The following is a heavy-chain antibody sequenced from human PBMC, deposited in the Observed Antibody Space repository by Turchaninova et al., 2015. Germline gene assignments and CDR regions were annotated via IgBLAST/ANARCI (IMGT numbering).Heavy chain of an antibody. CDR3: TSRPVRGGGPFDY. V-gene: IGHV3-15*01. CDR2: IKSKRAGGTV. J-gene: IGHJ4*02. CDR1: GLTFTDAW. Sequence: EVQLVESGGGLVKPGGSLRLSCAVSGLTFTDAWINWVRLAPGKGLVWVGRIKSKRAGGTVEYAEPVKGRFNISRDDSKNPGALQMNNLEPEDRAVYYGTSRPVRGGGPFDYWGQGTLVTVSS. D-gene: IGHD2-15*01.